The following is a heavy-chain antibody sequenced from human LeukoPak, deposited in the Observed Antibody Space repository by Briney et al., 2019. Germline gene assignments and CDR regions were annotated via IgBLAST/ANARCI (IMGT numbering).Heavy chain of an antibody. CDR2: FSAYNGNT. CDR3: ARDVGRRGYYDSSGYLDY. Sequence: ASVKVSCKASGYTFTSYGISWVRQAPGQGLEGLGWFSAYNGNTNYAQKLQGRVTMTTDTSTSTAYMELRSLRSDDTAVYYCARDVGRRGYYDSSGYLDYWGQGTLVTVSS. J-gene: IGHJ4*02. V-gene: IGHV1-18*01. D-gene: IGHD3-22*01. CDR1: GYTFTSYG.